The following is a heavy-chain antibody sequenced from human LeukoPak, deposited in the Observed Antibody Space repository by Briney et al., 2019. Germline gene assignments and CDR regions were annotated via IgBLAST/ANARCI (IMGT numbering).Heavy chain of an antibody. CDR1: GFTFSSYW. Sequence: PGGSLRLSRAASGFTFSSYWMHWVRQATGKGLVWVSRINSDGSSTSYADSVKGRFTISRDNAKNTLYLQMNSLRAEDTAVYYCARALGYYDRPIGYWGQGTLVTVSS. CDR2: INSDGSST. J-gene: IGHJ4*02. D-gene: IGHD3-22*01. V-gene: IGHV3-74*01. CDR3: ARALGYYDRPIGY.